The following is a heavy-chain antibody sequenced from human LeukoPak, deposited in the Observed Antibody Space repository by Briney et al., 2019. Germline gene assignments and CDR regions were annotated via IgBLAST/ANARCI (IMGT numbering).Heavy chain of an antibody. J-gene: IGHJ4*01. CDR3: ARDGTAAGLYFDL. V-gene: IGHV3-7*01. CDR1: GFTFTDYW. CDR2: IRQGGSEK. D-gene: IGHD6-13*01. Sequence: GGSLRLSCEVSGFTFTDYWMNWVRQAPGKGPEWVASIRQGGSEKTYVDSVKGRFTISRDNTKNSLSLQLNGLRAEDTAVYYCARDGTAAGLYFDLWGQGTLVTVSS.